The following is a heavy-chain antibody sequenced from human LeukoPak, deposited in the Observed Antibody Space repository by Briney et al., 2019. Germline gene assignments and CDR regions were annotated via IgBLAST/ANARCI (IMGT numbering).Heavy chain of an antibody. CDR3: ARDVGYYEILTGDY. Sequence: ASVKVSCKASGYTFTSYDINWVRQATGQGLGWMGWMNPNSGNTGYAQKFQGRVTITTDTSTSTAYMELRSLRSDDTAVYYCARDVGYYEILTGDYWGQGTLVTVSS. J-gene: IGHJ4*02. V-gene: IGHV1-8*03. CDR2: MNPNSGNT. D-gene: IGHD3-9*01. CDR1: GYTFTSYD.